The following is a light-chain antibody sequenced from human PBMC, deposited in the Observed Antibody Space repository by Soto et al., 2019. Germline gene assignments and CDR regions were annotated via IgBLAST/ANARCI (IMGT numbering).Light chain of an antibody. J-gene: IGLJ1*01. Sequence: QSVLTQPPSVSGAPGQRVIISCTGSSSNIGAGYDVHWYQQLPGTAPRLLIYDNNNRPSGVPARFSVSKSDTSASLAITGLQPEDEADDYCQSYDSSLSGSYVFGTGTKVTVL. CDR1: SSNIGAGYD. V-gene: IGLV1-40*01. CDR3: QSYDSSLSGSYV. CDR2: DNN.